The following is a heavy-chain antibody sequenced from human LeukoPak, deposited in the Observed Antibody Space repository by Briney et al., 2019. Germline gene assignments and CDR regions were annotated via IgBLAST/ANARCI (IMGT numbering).Heavy chain of an antibody. D-gene: IGHD3-10*01. CDR3: ARSTPITMVRGVTVDY. Sequence: SETLSLTCTVSGGSISSGDYYWSWIRQPPGKGLEWIGYIYYSGSTYYNPSLKSRVTISVDTSKNQFSLKLSSVTAADTAVYYCARSTPITMVRGVTVDYWGQGTLVTVSS. CDR2: IYYSGST. V-gene: IGHV4-30-4*01. CDR1: GGSISSGDYY. J-gene: IGHJ4*02.